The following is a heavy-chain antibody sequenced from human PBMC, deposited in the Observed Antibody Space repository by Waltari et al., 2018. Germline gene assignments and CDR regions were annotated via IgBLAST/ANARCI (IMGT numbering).Heavy chain of an antibody. V-gene: IGHV1-2*06. CDR3: ARDPDTDYGGNLGDAFDI. CDR1: GYTFTGYY. CDR2: SNPNSGGT. J-gene: IGHJ3*02. D-gene: IGHD2-15*01. Sequence: QVQLVQSGAEVKKPGASVKVSCKASGYTFTGYYMHWVRQAPGQGLEWRVRSNPNSGGTNQPQKVQGRATMTRDTSISTAYMELSRLRSDDTAVYYCARDPDTDYGGNLGDAFDIWGQGTMVTVSS.